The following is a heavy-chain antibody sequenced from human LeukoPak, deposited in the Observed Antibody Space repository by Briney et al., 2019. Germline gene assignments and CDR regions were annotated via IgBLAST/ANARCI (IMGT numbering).Heavy chain of an antibody. D-gene: IGHD3-22*01. J-gene: IGHJ1*01. Sequence: GGSLRLSCAASGFSFSSYWMSWVRQAPGKGLEWVANIKQDGSEKYYVDSVKGRFTISRDNAKNSLYLQMNSLRAEDTAVYYCARGAAMIVVVMAEYFQHWGQGTLVTVSS. V-gene: IGHV3-7*01. CDR2: IKQDGSEK. CDR1: GFSFSSYW. CDR3: ARGAAMIVVVMAEYFQH.